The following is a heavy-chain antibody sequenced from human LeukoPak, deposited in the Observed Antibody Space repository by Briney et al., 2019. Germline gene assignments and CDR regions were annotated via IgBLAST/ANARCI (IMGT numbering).Heavy chain of an antibody. D-gene: IGHD1-26*01. Sequence: SETLSLTCTVSGDSINNYYWSWIRQPPGKGLEWIGYIYYTGSANYNPPLKSRVTISIDTSKNQFSLKLNSVTAADTAVYYCARVIPTGDYYMDVWGKGTTVTVSS. CDR1: GDSINNYY. V-gene: IGHV4-59*01. CDR3: ARVIPTGDYYMDV. CDR2: IYYTGSA. J-gene: IGHJ6*03.